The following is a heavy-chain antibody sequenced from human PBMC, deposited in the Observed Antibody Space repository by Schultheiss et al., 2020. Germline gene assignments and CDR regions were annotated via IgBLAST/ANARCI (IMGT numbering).Heavy chain of an antibody. CDR2: IYYSGST. J-gene: IGHJ4*02. CDR3: ARLSSTGDRYYFDY. Sequence: SETLSLTCTVSGGSISSYYWSWIRQPAGKGLEWIGYIYYSGSTNYNPSLKSRVTISVDTSKNQFSLKLSSVTAADTAVYYCARLSSTGDRYYFDYWGQGTLVTVSS. D-gene: IGHD3-10*01. CDR1: GGSISSYY. V-gene: IGHV4-59*08.